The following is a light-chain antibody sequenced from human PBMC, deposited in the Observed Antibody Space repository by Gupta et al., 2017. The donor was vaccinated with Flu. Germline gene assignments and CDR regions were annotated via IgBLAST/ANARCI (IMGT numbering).Light chain of an antibody. V-gene: IGKV1-17*01. CDR2: AAS. J-gene: IGKJ2*01. CDR1: QGIRND. CDR3: RQHYSYPYI. Sequence: DIQMTQSPSSLSASVGDRVTITCRASQGIRNDLGWYQQKPGKATKRLIYAASRLQSGVPSRFSGRGSWTDFTLTSRSLQPEDFATYYCRQHYSYPYIFGPGTKLEIK.